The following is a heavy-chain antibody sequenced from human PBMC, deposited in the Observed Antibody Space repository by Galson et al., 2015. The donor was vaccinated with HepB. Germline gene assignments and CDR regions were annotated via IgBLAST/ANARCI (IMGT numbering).Heavy chain of an antibody. CDR1: GFTFSSYG. CDR2: ISYDGSNK. D-gene: IGHD6-19*01. V-gene: IGHV3-30*18. J-gene: IGHJ5*02. CDR3: AKDAVGQWLVNWFDP. Sequence: SLRLSCAASGFTFSSYGMHWVRQAPGKGLEWVAVISYDGSNKYYADSVKGRFTISRDNSKNTLYLQMNSLRAEDTAVYYCAKDAVGQWLVNWFDPWGQGTLVTVSS.